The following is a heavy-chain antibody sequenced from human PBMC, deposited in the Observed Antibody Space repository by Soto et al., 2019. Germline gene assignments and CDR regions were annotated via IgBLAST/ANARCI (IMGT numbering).Heavy chain of an antibody. D-gene: IGHD6-13*01. J-gene: IGHJ4*02. CDR3: ARDLSTGAADYYFDY. CDR2: ISYDGGVK. Sequence: PGGSLRLSCAASGFTFNNYAMHWVRQAPGKWLEWVAVISYDGGVKYYADSVKGRFAISRDNSKSTLYLQMNGLRAEDTAVYYCARDLSTGAADYYFDYWXQGALVTVS. CDR1: GFTFNNYA. V-gene: IGHV3-30*03.